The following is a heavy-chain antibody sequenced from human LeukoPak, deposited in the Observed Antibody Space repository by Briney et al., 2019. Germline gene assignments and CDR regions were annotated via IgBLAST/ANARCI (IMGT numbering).Heavy chain of an antibody. D-gene: IGHD3-10*01. V-gene: IGHV1-69*13. CDR2: IIPIFGTA. CDR3: ASSMVRGVIKGYFDY. Sequence: ASVKVSCKASGGTFSSYAISWLRQAPGQGLEWMGGIIPIFGTANYAQKFQGRVTITADESTSTAYMELSSLRSEDTAVYYCASSMVRGVIKGYFDYWGQGTLVTVSS. CDR1: GGTFSSYA. J-gene: IGHJ4*02.